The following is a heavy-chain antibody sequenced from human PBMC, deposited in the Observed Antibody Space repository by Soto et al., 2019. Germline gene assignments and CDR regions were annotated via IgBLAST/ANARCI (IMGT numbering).Heavy chain of an antibody. CDR2: IIPIFGTA. CDR3: ARGDFWSGYYTIGDRSGMDV. Sequence: GASVKVSCKASGGTFSSYAISWVRQAPGQGLEWMGGIIPIFGTANYAQKFQGRVTITADESTSTAYMELSSLGSEDTAVYYCARGDFWSGYYTIGDRSGMDVWGQGTTVTVSS. J-gene: IGHJ6*02. V-gene: IGHV1-69*13. CDR1: GGTFSSYA. D-gene: IGHD3-3*01.